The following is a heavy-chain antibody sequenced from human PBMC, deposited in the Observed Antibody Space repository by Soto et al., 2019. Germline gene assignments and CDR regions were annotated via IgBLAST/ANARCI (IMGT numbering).Heavy chain of an antibody. D-gene: IGHD3-3*01. CDR3: ARVRFLEWSTYNWFDP. CDR2: IYYSGST. V-gene: IGHV4-31*03. J-gene: IGHJ5*02. Sequence: QVQLQESGPGLVKPSQTLSLTCTVSGGSISSGGYYWSWIRQHPGKGLEWIGYIYYSGSTYYNPSLKSRVTISVDTSKNQFSLKLSSVTAADTAVYYCARVRFLEWSTYNWFDPWGQGTLVTVSS. CDR1: GGSISSGGYY.